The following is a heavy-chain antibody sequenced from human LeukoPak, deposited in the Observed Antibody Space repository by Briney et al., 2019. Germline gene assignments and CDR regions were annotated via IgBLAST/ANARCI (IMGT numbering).Heavy chain of an antibody. CDR3: ARANSSGGYYFDS. V-gene: IGHV3-21*01. CDR1: GFTFTTYA. J-gene: IGHJ4*02. CDR2: ISSSGIYI. Sequence: PGGSLRLSCAASGFTFTTYAMSWVRQAPGEGLEWVSSISSSGIYIYYADSVKGRFTISRDSAKHSLYLQMNSLRDEDTAIYYCARANSSGGYYFDSWGQGTLVTVSS. D-gene: IGHD2-15*01.